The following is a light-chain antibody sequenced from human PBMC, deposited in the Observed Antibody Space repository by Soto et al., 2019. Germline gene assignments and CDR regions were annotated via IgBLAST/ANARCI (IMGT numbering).Light chain of an antibody. V-gene: IGLV2-14*03. CDR2: DVS. Sequence: QSALTQPASVSGSPGQSITISCTGTISDVGGYNFVSWYQQYPGKAPKLMICDVSNRPSGVSNRFSGSKSSNTASLTISGLQAEDEADYYCSSFTGSNYVFGTGTKLTVL. CDR3: SSFTGSNYV. J-gene: IGLJ1*01. CDR1: ISDVGGYNF.